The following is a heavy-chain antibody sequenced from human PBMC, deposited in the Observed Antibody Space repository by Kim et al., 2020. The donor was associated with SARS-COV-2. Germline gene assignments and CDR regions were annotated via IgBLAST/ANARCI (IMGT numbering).Heavy chain of an antibody. Sequence: GGSLRLSCAASGLTVSSNYMSWVRQAPGKGLEWVSVIYSGGSTYYADSVKGRFTISRDNSKNTLYLQMNSLRAEDTAVYYCARDRTTYYYDSSGYLPFGYFDYWGQGTLVTVSS. D-gene: IGHD3-22*01. V-gene: IGHV3-66*01. J-gene: IGHJ4*02. CDR2: IYSGGST. CDR3: ARDRTTYYYDSSGYLPFGYFDY. CDR1: GLTVSSNY.